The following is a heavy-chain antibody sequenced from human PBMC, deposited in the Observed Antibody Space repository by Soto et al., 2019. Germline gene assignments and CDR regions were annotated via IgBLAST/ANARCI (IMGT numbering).Heavy chain of an antibody. CDR2: ISDSGST. V-gene: IGHV3-23*01. D-gene: IGHD2-2*01. J-gene: IGHJ4*02. Sequence: EVQLLESGGALVQPGGSLRLSCAASGFTFSNHAMNWVRQAPGKGLEWVSTISDSGSTYYADSVKGRFTISRDNSKNTLYLQMNSLRADDTAVYYCARDPGGHYCTSTSCLYFFDHCGQGTLVIVSS. CDR3: ARDPGGHYCTSTSCLYFFDH. CDR1: GFTFSNHA.